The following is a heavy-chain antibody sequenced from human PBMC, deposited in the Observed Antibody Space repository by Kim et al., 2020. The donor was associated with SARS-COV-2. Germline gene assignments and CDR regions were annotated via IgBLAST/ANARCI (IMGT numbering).Heavy chain of an antibody. D-gene: IGHD6-6*01. CDR2: IYYSGST. CDR1: GGSISSYY. V-gene: IGHV4-59*13. J-gene: IGHJ6*02. CDR3: ARAGGSSSSGARRSWDLYYYSVMDV. Sequence: SETLSLTCTVSGGSISSYYWSWIRQPPGKGLEWIGYIYYSGSTNYNPSLKSRVTISVDTSKNQISLKLSSVTAADTAVYYCARAGGSSSSGARRSWDLYYYSVMDVWGQGTPVTVSS.